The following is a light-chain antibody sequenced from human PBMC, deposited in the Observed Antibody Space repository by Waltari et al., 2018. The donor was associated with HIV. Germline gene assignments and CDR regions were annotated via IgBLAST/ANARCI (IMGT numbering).Light chain of an antibody. Sequence: QSVLTQPPSASGTPGQRVTISCSGSRSNIGSTTVNWYQQLPGTAPKLPIYSNDQRPSGVPDRFSGSKSGTSASLAISGLQSEDEAGYYCAAWDVSLNGLVFGGGTKLTVL. V-gene: IGLV1-44*01. CDR1: RSNIGSTT. J-gene: IGLJ2*01. CDR3: AAWDVSLNGLV. CDR2: SND.